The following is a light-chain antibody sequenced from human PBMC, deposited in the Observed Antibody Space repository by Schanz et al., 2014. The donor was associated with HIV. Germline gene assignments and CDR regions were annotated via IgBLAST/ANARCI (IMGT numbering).Light chain of an antibody. J-gene: IGKJ5*01. CDR2: ATS. V-gene: IGKV3-20*01. CDR1: PSLSSSY. CDR3: QQYGTSLIT. Sequence: EIVLTQSPGSLSLSPGERATLSCGASPSLSSSYLAWYQQKRDQPPRLVIYATSTRAAGIPDRFSGTGSGTEFTLTINRLEPEDFAVYYCQQYGTSLITFGQGTRLEI.